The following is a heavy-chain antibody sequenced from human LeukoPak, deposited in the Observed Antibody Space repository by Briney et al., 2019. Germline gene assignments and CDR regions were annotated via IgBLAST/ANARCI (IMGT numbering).Heavy chain of an antibody. V-gene: IGHV3-23*01. Sequence: AAXXFTFSSYAMSWVRQAPGXXXXWVSAISGSGGSTYYADSVKGRFTISRDNSKNTLYLQMNSLRAEDTAVYYCAKDQTVTSPEAFDYWGQGTLVTVSS. CDR2: ISGSGGST. J-gene: IGHJ4*02. CDR3: AKDQTVTSPEAFDY. D-gene: IGHD4-17*01. CDR1: XFTFSSYA.